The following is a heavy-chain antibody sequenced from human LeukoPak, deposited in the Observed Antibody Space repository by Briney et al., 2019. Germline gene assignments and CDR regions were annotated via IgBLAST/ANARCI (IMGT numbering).Heavy chain of an antibody. CDR3: ARDLSGIAGYTYGRGIDY. CDR1: GVNFSSYW. CDR2: IKQDGSEE. V-gene: IGHV3-7*01. J-gene: IGHJ4*02. D-gene: IGHD5-18*01. Sequence: GGSLRLSCAVSGVNFSSYWMSWVRQAPGKGLEWVANIKQDGSEEYYVDSVKGRFTISTDNAKNSLYLQMNSLRAEDTAVYYCARDLSGIAGYTYGRGIDYWGQGTLVTVSS.